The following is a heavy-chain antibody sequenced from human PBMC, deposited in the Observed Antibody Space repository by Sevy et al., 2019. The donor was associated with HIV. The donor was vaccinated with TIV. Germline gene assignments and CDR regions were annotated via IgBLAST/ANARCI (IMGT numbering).Heavy chain of an antibody. CDR1: AFTFDDYC. Sequence: GGSLRLSCTASAFTFDDYCMSWVRQAPGKGLEWISFIKSKALGGTTGNAASVEGRFTISRDDSKNVAYLQMNNLKTEDTALYYCTRWSGSQSIFDSWGQGTLVTVSS. D-gene: IGHD1-26*01. V-gene: IGHV3-49*04. CDR3: TRWSGSQSIFDS. CDR2: IKSKALGGTT. J-gene: IGHJ4*02.